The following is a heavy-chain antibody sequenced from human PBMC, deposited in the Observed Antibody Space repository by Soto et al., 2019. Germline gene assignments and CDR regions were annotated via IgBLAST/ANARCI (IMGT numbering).Heavy chain of an antibody. J-gene: IGHJ3*02. Sequence: EVQLEESGGGLVQPGGSLRLSCAASGFIFSNYWMSWVRQAPGKGLEWVANIKQDGSETYYVDSVKGRFTISRDNAKNSLYLQMNSLRAEDTAVYYCARDACSGGNCFRTDEHFDIWGQGTMVTVSS. CDR3: ARDACSGGNCFRTDEHFDI. CDR2: IKQDGSET. V-gene: IGHV3-7*01. CDR1: GFIFSNYW. D-gene: IGHD2-15*01.